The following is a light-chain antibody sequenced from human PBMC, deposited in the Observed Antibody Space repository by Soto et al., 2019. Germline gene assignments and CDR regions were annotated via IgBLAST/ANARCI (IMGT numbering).Light chain of an antibody. CDR1: QSVSSSH. J-gene: IGKJ2*01. CDR3: QQYGTSYN. Sequence: VLTQSPASLSLSPGERAALSCRASQSVSSSHLVWYQQKPGQAPRLLIYGASTRATGIPDRFSGSGSGTELNLTNSKLEPEDFALYYCQQYGTSYNFGQGTQLEI. CDR2: GAS. V-gene: IGKV3-20*01.